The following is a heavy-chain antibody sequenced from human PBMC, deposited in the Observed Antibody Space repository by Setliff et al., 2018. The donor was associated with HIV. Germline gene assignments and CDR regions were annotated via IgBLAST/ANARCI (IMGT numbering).Heavy chain of an antibody. V-gene: IGHV3-74*01. CDR1: GFTFSSYW. CDR2: INGDGSST. D-gene: IGHD1-26*01. CDR3: ARGGSYSHGAFDI. J-gene: IGHJ3*02. Sequence: PGGSLRLSCAASGFTFSSYWMHWVRQAPGKGLVWVSRINGDGSSTTYADSVKGRFTVSRDNAKNTLYLQMNSLRAEGTAVYYCARGGSYSHGAFDIWGQGTMVTVSS.